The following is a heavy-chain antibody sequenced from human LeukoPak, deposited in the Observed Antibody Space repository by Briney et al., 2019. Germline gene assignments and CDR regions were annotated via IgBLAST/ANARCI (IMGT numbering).Heavy chain of an antibody. D-gene: IGHD1-26*01. CDR3: ARNPPYSGSYGGDDDYFDY. Sequence: ASVKVSCKASGYTFIGYYIHWVRQAPGQGLEWMGWINAYNGNTNYAQRLQGRVTITTDTSTSTAYMEVMSLRSDDTAVYYCARNPPYSGSYGGDDDYFDYWGQGTLVTVSS. CDR2: INAYNGNT. J-gene: IGHJ4*02. CDR1: GYTFIGYY. V-gene: IGHV1-18*04.